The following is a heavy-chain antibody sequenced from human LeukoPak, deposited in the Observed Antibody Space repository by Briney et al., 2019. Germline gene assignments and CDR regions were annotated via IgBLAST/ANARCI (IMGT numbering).Heavy chain of an antibody. CDR3: ARDSGIAAAGMVS. V-gene: IGHV3-48*03. CDR2: ISSSGSTI. D-gene: IGHD6-13*01. Sequence: GGSLRLSCAASGCTFSSYEMNWVRQAPGKGLEGVSYISSSGSTIYYAASVKGRFTISRDNAKNSLYLQMNSLRAEDTAVYSCARDSGIAAAGMVSWGQGTLVTVSS. CDR1: GCTFSSYE. J-gene: IGHJ5*02.